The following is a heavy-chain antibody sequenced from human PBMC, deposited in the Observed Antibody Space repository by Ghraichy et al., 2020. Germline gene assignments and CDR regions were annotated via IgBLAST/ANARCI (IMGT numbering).Heavy chain of an antibody. CDR2: IHHSGRT. Sequence: SETLSLTCAVAGYPISSGYYWGWIRQPPGKGLEWIGGIHHSGRTYYNPSLKSRVTISVDTSKKQFSLRLSSVTAADTAVYYCARECHGCDYYYNYMDVWGKGTTVTVS. CDR3: ARECHGCDYYYNYMDV. CDR1: GYPISSGYY. J-gene: IGHJ6*03. D-gene: IGHD5-24*01. V-gene: IGHV4-38-2*02.